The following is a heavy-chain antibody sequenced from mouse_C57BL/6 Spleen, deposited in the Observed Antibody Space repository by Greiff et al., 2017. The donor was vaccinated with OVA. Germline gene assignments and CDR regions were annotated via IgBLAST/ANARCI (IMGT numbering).Heavy chain of an antibody. D-gene: IGHD1-1*01. CDR1: GYTFTSYW. V-gene: IGHV1-55*01. J-gene: IGHJ2*01. CDR2: IYPGSGST. CDR3: ARRNYGSSVDY. Sequence: VQLQQPGAELVKPGASVTMSCQASGYTFTSYWLTWVKQRHGQGLEWFGDIYPGSGSTNYNEKFKSKATLTVDTSSSTAYMQRSSLTAEDSAVYYCARRNYGSSVDYWGQGTTLTVSS.